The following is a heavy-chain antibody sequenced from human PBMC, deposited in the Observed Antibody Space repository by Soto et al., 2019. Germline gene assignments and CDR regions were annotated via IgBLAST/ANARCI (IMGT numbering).Heavy chain of an antibody. CDR1: VGSISSFAYY. D-gene: IGHD6-6*01. Sequence: SETLSLTCTVSVGSISSFAYYWGWIRQPPGKGLEWIGTVYYNENTYYNPSLKSRVTISVDTAKNQFSLNLRSVAAEDTAVYYCTREWQLGPDWFFDLWGRGTLVTVSS. CDR3: TREWQLGPDWFFDL. J-gene: IGHJ2*01. CDR2: VYYNENT. V-gene: IGHV4-39*07.